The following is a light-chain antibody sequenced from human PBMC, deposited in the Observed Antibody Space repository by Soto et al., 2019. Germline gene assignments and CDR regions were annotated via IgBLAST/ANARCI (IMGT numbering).Light chain of an antibody. CDR1: KGISSY. CDR3: QQLNSYPRT. Sequence: DIQLTQSPSFLSASVGDRVTITCRASKGISSYLAWYQREPGKAPKLLIYAASTLQSGVPSRFSGSGSGTEFTLTISSLQPEDFATYYCQQLNSYPRTFGQGTKLEIK. J-gene: IGKJ2*01. V-gene: IGKV1-9*01. CDR2: AAS.